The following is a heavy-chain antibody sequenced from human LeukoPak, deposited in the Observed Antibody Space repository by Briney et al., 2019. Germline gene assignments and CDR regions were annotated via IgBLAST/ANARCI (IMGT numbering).Heavy chain of an antibody. D-gene: IGHD2-15*01. CDR2: INHSGST. V-gene: IGHV4-34*01. Sequence: KPSETLSLTCAVRGGSLSAYYWSWIRQPPGKGLEWIGEINHSGSTNYNPSLKSRVTISVDTSKNQFSLKLSSVTAADTAVYYCARGGGGCSGGSCYSGRGYNWFDPWGQGTLVTVSS. J-gene: IGHJ5*02. CDR1: GGSLSAYY. CDR3: ARGGGGCSGGSCYSGRGYNWFDP.